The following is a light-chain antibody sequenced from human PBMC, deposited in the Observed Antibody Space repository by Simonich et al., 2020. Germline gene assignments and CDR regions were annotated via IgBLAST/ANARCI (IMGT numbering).Light chain of an antibody. V-gene: IGKV1-8*01. CDR3: QQYYSYPYT. J-gene: IGKJ2*01. Sequence: AIRMTQSPSSISASTGDRVTITCRASQGISSYLSWYQPKPGKAPKPLICAASTLQSWVPSRFSGSGSGTDFTLTISCLQSEDFATYYCQQYYSYPYTFGQGTKLEIK. CDR2: AAS. CDR1: QGISSY.